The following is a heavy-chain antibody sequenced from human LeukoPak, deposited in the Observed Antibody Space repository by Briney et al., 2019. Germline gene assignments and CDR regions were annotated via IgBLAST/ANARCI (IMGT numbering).Heavy chain of an antibody. CDR3: ATAKAVEMATISQLYFDY. CDR2: IYPGDSDT. D-gene: IGHD5-24*01. Sequence: GESLKISCKGSGYSFTSYWIGWVHQMPGKGLEWMGIIYPGDSDTRYSPSFQGQVTISADKSISTAYLQWSSLKASDTAMYYCATAKAVEMATISQLYFDYWGQGTLVTVSS. J-gene: IGHJ4*02. CDR1: GYSFTSYW. V-gene: IGHV5-51*07.